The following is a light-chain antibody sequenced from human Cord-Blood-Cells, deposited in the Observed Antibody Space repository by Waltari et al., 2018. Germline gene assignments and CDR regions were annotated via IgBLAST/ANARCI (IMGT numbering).Light chain of an antibody. V-gene: IGKV3-15*01. Sequence: EIVMTQSPCILCVSRGERATLSCRASQSVSSNLAWYQQKPGQAPRLLIYGASTRATGIPARFSGSGSGTEFTLTISSLQSEDFAVYYCQQYNNWPRAFGQGTKVEIK. J-gene: IGKJ1*01. CDR2: GAS. CDR1: QSVSSN. CDR3: QQYNNWPRA.